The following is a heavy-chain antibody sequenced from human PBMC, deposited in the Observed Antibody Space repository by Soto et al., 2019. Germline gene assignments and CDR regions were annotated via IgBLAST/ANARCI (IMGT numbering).Heavy chain of an antibody. D-gene: IGHD5-12*01. Sequence: PGGSLRLSCAASVFTFITYSMNWVRQAPGKGLEWISYITKSSRTIYYADSVKGRFTISRDNAKNSLYLQMNSLRAEDTAVYYCTRDHGYGYGMDVWGQGTTVTVSS. CDR3: TRDHGYGYGMDV. V-gene: IGHV3-48*01. CDR2: ITKSSRTI. J-gene: IGHJ6*02. CDR1: VFTFITYS.